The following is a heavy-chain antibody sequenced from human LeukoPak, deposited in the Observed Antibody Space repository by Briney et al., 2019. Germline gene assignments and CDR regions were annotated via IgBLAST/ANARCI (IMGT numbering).Heavy chain of an antibody. V-gene: IGHV3-23*01. D-gene: IGHD3-10*01. CDR1: GFTFSSYA. CDR3: AKDLFARSGVGIDY. CDR2: IIVSGGST. Sequence: GGSLRLSCAASGFTFSSYAMSWVGQAPGKGLEWVSAIIVSGGSTYYADSVKGRFTISRDNSKNTLYLQMNSLRAEDTAVYYCAKDLFARSGVGIDYWGQGTLVTVSS. J-gene: IGHJ4*02.